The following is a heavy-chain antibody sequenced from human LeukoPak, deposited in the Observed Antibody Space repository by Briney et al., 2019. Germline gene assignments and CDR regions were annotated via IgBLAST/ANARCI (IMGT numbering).Heavy chain of an antibody. CDR1: GGSISSYY. V-gene: IGHV4-59*08. D-gene: IGHD1-26*01. Sequence: PSETLSLTCTVSGGSISSYYWSWIRPPPGKGLEWIGYVFYNGRTSYNPSLKSRVTISADTSKNQFSLKMNSVTAADTAVYYCASGNYYQDYWGQGTVVTVSP. J-gene: IGHJ4*02. CDR3: ASGNYYQDY. CDR2: VFYNGRT.